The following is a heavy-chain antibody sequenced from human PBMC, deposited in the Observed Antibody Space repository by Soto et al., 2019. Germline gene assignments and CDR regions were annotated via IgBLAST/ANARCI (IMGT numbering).Heavy chain of an antibody. D-gene: IGHD2-2*01. CDR2: IFYIGSP. J-gene: IGHJ6*02. CDR3: ARDHRYCSGTSCRRAPLGYGMDV. V-gene: IGHV4-59*01. CDR1: GGSFSNYY. Sequence: PSETLAPTCAVSGGSFSNYYWNWIRQPPGKGLEWIGYIFYIGSPNYNPSLRSRVTISEDTSNNQFSLKLSSVTAADTAVYYCARDHRYCSGTSCRRAPLGYGMDVWGQGTTVTVSS.